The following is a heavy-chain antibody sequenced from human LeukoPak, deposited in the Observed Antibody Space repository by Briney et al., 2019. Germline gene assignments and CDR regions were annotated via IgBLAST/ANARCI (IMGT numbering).Heavy chain of an antibody. CDR3: ARGGYCGGDCYFYY. V-gene: IGHV4-61*02. Sequence: KTSETLSLTCTVSGGSISSGSYYWSWIRQPAGKGLEWIGRIYTSGSTNYNPSLKSRVTISVDTSKNQFSLKLSFVTAADTAVYYCARGGYCGGDCYFYYWGQGTLVTVSS. CDR2: IYTSGST. D-gene: IGHD2-21*02. CDR1: GGSISSGSYY. J-gene: IGHJ4*02.